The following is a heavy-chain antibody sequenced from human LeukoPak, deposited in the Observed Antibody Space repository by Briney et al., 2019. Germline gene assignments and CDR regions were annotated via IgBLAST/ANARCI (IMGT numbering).Heavy chain of an antibody. V-gene: IGHV3-23*01. D-gene: IGHD6-13*01. CDR3: ARAEGGYTSSWDY. Sequence: EPGGSLRLSCAASGFTYSNYAMNWVRQAPGKGLEWVSSISGSGGNTHYADSVKGRFTISRDNSKNTLDPQMNSLTVEDTALYYCARAEGGYTSSWDYWGQGTLVTVSS. CDR1: GFTYSNYA. CDR2: ISGSGGNT. J-gene: IGHJ4*02.